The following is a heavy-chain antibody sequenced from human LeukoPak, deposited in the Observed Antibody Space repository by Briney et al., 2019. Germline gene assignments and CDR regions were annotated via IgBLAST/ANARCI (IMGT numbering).Heavy chain of an antibody. CDR2: IDPSDSYT. D-gene: IGHD2-15*01. CDR1: GYSFTSYW. V-gene: IGHV5-10-1*01. Sequence: GESLKISCKGSGYSFTSYWISWVRQMPGKGLEWMGRIDPSDSYTNYSPSFQGHVTISADKSISTAYLQWISLKASDTAMYYCARQDLGQYCSGGSCYMDYWGQGTLVTVSS. J-gene: IGHJ4*02. CDR3: ARQDLGQYCSGGSCYMDY.